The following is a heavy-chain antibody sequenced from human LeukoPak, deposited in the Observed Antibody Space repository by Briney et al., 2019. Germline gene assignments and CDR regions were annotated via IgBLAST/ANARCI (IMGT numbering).Heavy chain of an antibody. CDR2: IKKKIDGGTT. D-gene: IGHD3-3*01. V-gene: IGHV3-15*07. CDR1: GFIFNIAW. CDR3: TALELLPPKPLDY. Sequence: PGGSLRLSCAASGFIFNIAWTNWARQAPGKGLEWVGRIKKKIDGGTTDYAARVKGRFIISRDDSKNTLYLQMNSLKTEDTAVYFCTALELLPPKPLDYWGQGTLVTVSS. J-gene: IGHJ4*02.